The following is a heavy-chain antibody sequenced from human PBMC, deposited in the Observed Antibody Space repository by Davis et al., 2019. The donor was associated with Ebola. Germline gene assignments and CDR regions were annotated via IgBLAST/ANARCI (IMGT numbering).Heavy chain of an antibody. CDR2: IYHSGST. J-gene: IGHJ5*02. CDR3: AAGRATVTTRWFDP. V-gene: IGHV4-39*07. D-gene: IGHD4-17*01. CDR1: GGSISSSSYY. Sequence: SETLSLTCTVSGGSISSSSYYWGWIRQPPGKGLEWIGYIYHSGSTYYNPSLKSRVTISVDRSKNQFSLKLSSVTAADTAVYYCAAGRATVTTRWFDPWGQGTLVTVSS.